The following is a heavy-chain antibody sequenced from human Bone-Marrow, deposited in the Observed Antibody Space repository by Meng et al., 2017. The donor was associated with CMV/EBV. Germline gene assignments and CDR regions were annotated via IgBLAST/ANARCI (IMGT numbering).Heavy chain of an antibody. V-gene: IGHV4-39*07. D-gene: IGHD3-10*01. CDR3: ARDRGSGSYYRYYFDY. CDR1: GGSISSSSYY. Sequence: SETLSITCTVSGGSISSSSYYWGWIRQPPGKGLEWIGSIYTSGSTNYNPSLKSRVTMSVDTSKNQFSLKLSSVTAADTAVYCCARDRGSGSYYRYYFDYWGQGTLVTVSS. CDR2: IYTSGST. J-gene: IGHJ4*02.